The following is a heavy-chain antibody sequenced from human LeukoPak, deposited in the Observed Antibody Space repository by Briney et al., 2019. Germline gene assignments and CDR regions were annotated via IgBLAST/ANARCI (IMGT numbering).Heavy chain of an antibody. CDR3: ARDRHYYDSSGYYPRMDV. CDR1: GGSISSGGYY. V-gene: IGHV4-61*08. Sequence: PSETLSLTCTVSGGSISSGGYYWSWIRQHPGKGLEWIGYIYYSGSTNYNPSLKSRVTISVDTSKNQFSLKLSSVTAADTAVYYCARDRHYYDSSGYYPRMDVWGQGTTVTVSS. J-gene: IGHJ6*02. D-gene: IGHD3-22*01. CDR2: IYYSGST.